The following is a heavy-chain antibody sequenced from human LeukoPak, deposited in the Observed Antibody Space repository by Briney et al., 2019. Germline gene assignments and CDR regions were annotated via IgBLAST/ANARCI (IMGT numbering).Heavy chain of an antibody. CDR3: ARQPSGDAFDI. D-gene: IGHD6-25*01. J-gene: IGHJ3*02. CDR2: MNPNSGNT. V-gene: IGHV1-8*02. Sequence: ASVKVSCKASGYTFTSYYMHWVRQAPGQGLEWMGWMNPNSGNTGYAQKFQGRVTMTRNTSISTAYMELSSLRSEDTAVYYRARQPSGDAFDIWGQGTMVTVSS. CDR1: GYTFTSYY.